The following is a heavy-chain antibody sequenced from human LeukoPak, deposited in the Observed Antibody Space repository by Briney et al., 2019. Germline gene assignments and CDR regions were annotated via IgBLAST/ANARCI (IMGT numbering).Heavy chain of an antibody. D-gene: IGHD2-21*02. V-gene: IGHV3-48*03. Sequence: GGSLTLSCATSGFTFSSYEWNWVRQPPGKGLEWLSYISTTDTTKYYADSVKGRFTISRDNAKNSLFLHMNSLRVEDTALYYCARETLHCGGDCPDYWGQGTLVTVSS. CDR2: ISTTDTTK. CDR1: GFTFSSYE. J-gene: IGHJ4*02. CDR3: ARETLHCGGDCPDY.